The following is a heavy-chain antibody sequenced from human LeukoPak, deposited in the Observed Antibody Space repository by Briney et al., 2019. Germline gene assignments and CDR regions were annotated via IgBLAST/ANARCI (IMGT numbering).Heavy chain of an antibody. CDR3: ARDPIVYYYDSSGYNAFDI. CDR2: IYPSGNT. J-gene: IGHJ3*02. Sequence: SETLSLTCTVSGYSISSGYYWGWIRQPPGKGLEWIGSIYPSGNTYYNPSLKSRVTISVDTSKNQFSLKLSSVTAADTAVYYCARDPIVYYYDSSGYNAFDIWGQGTMVTVSS. V-gene: IGHV4-38-2*02. CDR1: GYSISSGYY. D-gene: IGHD3-22*01.